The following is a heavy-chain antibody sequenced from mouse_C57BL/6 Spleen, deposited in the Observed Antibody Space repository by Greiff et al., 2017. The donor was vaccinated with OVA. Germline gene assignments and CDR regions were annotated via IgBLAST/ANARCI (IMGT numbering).Heavy chain of an antibody. CDR1: GYTFTSYW. Sequence: QVQLQQSGAELVKPGASVKLSCKASGYTFTSYWMHWVKQRPGQGLEWIGMIHPNSGSTNYNEKFKSKATLTVDKSSSTAYMQLSSLTSEDSAVYYCARLVVADWYFDVWGTGTTVTVSS. J-gene: IGHJ1*03. CDR2: IHPNSGST. V-gene: IGHV1-64*01. CDR3: ARLVVADWYFDV. D-gene: IGHD1-1*01.